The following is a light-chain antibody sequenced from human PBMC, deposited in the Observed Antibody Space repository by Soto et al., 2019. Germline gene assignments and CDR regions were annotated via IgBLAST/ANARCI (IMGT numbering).Light chain of an antibody. Sequence: SYELTQPLSVSVALGQTARITCGGNNIGSKNVHWYQQKPGQAPVLVIYRDSNRPSGIPERFSGSNSGNTATLTISRAKAGDEADYCCQVWDSSTARVVGGGTKLTVL. CDR3: QVWDSSTARV. CDR1: NIGSKN. CDR2: RDS. V-gene: IGLV3-9*01. J-gene: IGLJ3*02.